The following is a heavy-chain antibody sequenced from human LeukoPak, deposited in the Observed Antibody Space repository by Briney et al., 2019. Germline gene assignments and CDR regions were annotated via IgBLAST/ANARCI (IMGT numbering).Heavy chain of an antibody. V-gene: IGHV3-23*01. CDR2: ISGSGGCT. Sequence: PGGSLRLSCAASGFTFSSYAMSWVRQAPGKGLEWVSAISGSGGCTYYADSVKGRFTISRDNSKNTLYLQMNRLRAEHTAVYYCAKTLRQTKVGGLFYYFYYWGQGTLVTVSS. D-gene: IGHD1-26*01. J-gene: IGHJ4*02. CDR1: GFTFSSYA. CDR3: AKTLRQTKVGGLFYYFYY.